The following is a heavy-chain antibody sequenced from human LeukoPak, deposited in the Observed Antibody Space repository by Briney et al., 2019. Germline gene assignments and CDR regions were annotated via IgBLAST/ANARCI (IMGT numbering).Heavy chain of an antibody. CDR1: GFTFSSYG. CDR3: AKVFGYCSSTSCYHYYGMDV. Sequence: GGSLRLSCAASGFTFSSYGVHWVRQAPGKGLEWVAVISYDGSNKYYADSVKGRFTISRDNSKNTLYLQMSSLRAEDTAVYYCAKVFGYCSSTSCYHYYGMDVWGQGTTVTVSS. D-gene: IGHD2-2*01. V-gene: IGHV3-30*18. J-gene: IGHJ6*02. CDR2: ISYDGSNK.